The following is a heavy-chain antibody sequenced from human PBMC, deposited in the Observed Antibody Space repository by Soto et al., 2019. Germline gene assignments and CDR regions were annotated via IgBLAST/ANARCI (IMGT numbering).Heavy chain of an antibody. CDR3: ASFSGATYGDYGGGIKY. D-gene: IGHD4-17*01. CDR2: VHYSGST. V-gene: IGHV4-39*01. CDR1: GGSISGSSYY. J-gene: IGHJ4*02. Sequence: TLSLTCTVSGGSISGSSYYWGWIRQPPGKGLECIGSVHYSGSTDYNPSLKSRVTISVDTSKNQFSLKLSSVTAADTAVYFCASFSGATYGDYGGGIKYWGQGTLVTVSS.